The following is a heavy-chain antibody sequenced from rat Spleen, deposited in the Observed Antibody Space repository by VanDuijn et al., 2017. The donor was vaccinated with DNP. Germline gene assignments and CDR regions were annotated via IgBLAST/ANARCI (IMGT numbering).Heavy chain of an antibody. D-gene: IGHD2-1*01. V-gene: IGHV5-22*01. CDR1: GFTFSDYY. J-gene: IGHJ2*01. CDR2: ISYDGRST. CDR3: ARWTIPANYFDY. Sequence: EVQLVESGGGLVQPGRSLKLSCAASGFTFSDYYMAWVRQAPTKGLEWVAYISYDGRSTYNGGSVKGRFTISRDNAKSTLYLQMNSLRSEDTATYYCARWTIPANYFDYWGQGVMVTVSS.